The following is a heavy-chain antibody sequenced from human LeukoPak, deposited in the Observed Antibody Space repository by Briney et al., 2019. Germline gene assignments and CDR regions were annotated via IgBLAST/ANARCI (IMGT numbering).Heavy chain of an antibody. V-gene: IGHV1-46*01. CDR1: GYTFTSYY. CDR3: ARDGPIVGATTCLGY. D-gene: IGHD1-26*01. Sequence: ASVKVSCKASGYTFTSYYMHWVRQAPGQGLEWMGIINPSGGSTSYAQKFQGRVTMTRDTSTSTVYMEPSSLRSEDTAVYYCARDGPIVGATTCLGYWGQGTLVTVSS. CDR2: INPSGGST. J-gene: IGHJ4*02.